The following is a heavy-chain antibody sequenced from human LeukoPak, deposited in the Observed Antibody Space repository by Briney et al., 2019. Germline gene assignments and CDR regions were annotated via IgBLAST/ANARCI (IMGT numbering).Heavy chain of an antibody. J-gene: IGHJ6*02. CDR2: ISGSGGST. Sequence: GGSLRLSCAASGFTFSSYAMSWVRQAPGKGLEWVSAISGSGGSTYYADSVKGRFTISRDNSKNTLYLQMNSLRAEDTAVYYCAKEDPTYCSGGSCYYYYYGMDVWGQGTTVTVSS. D-gene: IGHD2-15*01. CDR1: GFTFSSYA. V-gene: IGHV3-23*01. CDR3: AKEDPTYCSGGSCYYYYYGMDV.